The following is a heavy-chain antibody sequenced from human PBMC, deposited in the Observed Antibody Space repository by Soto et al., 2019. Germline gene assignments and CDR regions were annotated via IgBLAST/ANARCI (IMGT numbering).Heavy chain of an antibody. V-gene: IGHV1-18*01. CDR1: GYIFSTYG. CDR3: ARGTLVDAFDI. CDR2: ISAYNGNT. Sequence: ASVKVSCKASGYIFSTYGIGWVRQAPGQGLEWMGWISAYNGNTDYAQKLQGRVTMTTDTSTSTAYMELRSLRSDDTAVYYCARGTLVDAFDIWGQGTMFTVSS. D-gene: IGHD6-13*01. J-gene: IGHJ3*02.